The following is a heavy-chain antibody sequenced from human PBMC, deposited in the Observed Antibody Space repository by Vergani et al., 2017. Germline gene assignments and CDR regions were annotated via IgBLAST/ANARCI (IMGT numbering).Heavy chain of an antibody. Sequence: QVQLVESGGGVVQPGRSLRLSCAASGFTFSSYAMHWVRQAPGKGLEWVAVISYDGSNKYYADSVKGRFTISRDNSKNTLYLQMNSLRAEDTAVYYCARDSGGQQLPGTWFDPWRQGTLVTVSS. J-gene: IGHJ5*02. D-gene: IGHD6-13*01. V-gene: IGHV3-30-3*01. CDR1: GFTFSSYA. CDR2: ISYDGSNK. CDR3: ARDSGGQQLPGTWFDP.